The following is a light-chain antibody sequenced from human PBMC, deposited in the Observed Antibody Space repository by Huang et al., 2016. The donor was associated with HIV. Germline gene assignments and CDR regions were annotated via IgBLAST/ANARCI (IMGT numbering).Light chain of an antibody. J-gene: IGKJ1*01. Sequence: EIVLTQSPATLSLSLGERATLSCRASQSVSSYLAWYQQKPGQAPRLFIYDASNRATGIPARFSGSGSGTDFTLTISSLEPEDFAVYYCQERSIWPPTFGQGTKVEIK. V-gene: IGKV3-11*01. CDR3: QERSIWPPT. CDR1: QSVSSY. CDR2: DAS.